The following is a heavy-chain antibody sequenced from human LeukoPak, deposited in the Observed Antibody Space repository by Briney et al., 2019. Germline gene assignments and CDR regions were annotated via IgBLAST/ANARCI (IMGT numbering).Heavy chain of an antibody. J-gene: IGHJ6*02. V-gene: IGHV3-23*01. Sequence: GGSLSLSCAASGFTFSSYAMTWVRQAPGKGLEWVSGINGIADSTYYADSVKGRFTISRDNSKNTLYLQMDSLRAEDTAVYYCAKGTGNYYYYYAMDVWGQGTTVTVSS. CDR3: AKGTGNYYYYYAMDV. D-gene: IGHD7-27*01. CDR2: INGIADST. CDR1: GFTFSSYA.